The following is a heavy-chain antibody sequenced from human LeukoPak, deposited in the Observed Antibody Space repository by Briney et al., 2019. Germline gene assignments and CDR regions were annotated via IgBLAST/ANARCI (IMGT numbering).Heavy chain of an antibody. J-gene: IGHJ4*02. CDR2: IKSKTDGGTT. D-gene: IGHD3-10*01. Sequence: GGSLRLSCAASGFTFSNAWMSWVRQAPGKGLEWVGRIKSKTDGGTTDYAAPVKGRFTISRDDSKNTLYLQMNSLKTEDTAVYYCTTEELGYYGSGRYYYFDYWGQGTLDTVSS. CDR3: TTEELGYYGSGRYYYFDY. V-gene: IGHV3-15*01. CDR1: GFTFSNAW.